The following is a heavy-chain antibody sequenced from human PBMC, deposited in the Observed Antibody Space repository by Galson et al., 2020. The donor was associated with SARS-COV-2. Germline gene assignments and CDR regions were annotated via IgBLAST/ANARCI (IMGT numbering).Heavy chain of an antibody. J-gene: IGHJ5*02. V-gene: IGHV3-30*18. CDR1: GFSFHNYG. Sequence: GGSLRLSCAASGFSFHNYGMPWIRQAPGAGLEWLGVISYDGSVKYYLDSLKGRFTISRDSSQNTLYLQMNSLTVEDTAVYYCAKARVLFWCGEVKKWVDPWGQGTLVTVSS. D-gene: IGHD2-21*01. CDR2: ISYDGSVK. CDR3: AKARVLFWCGEVKKWVDP.